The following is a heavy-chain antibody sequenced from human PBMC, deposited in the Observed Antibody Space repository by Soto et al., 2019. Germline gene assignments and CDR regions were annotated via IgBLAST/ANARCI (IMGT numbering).Heavy chain of an antibody. CDR2: IYYSGST. D-gene: IGHD3-3*01. CDR1: GGSISSYY. V-gene: IGHV4-59*01. Sequence: KTSETLSLTCTVSGGSISSYYWSWIQQPPGKXLEWIGYIYYSGSTNYNPSLKSRVTISVDTSKNQFPLKLSSVTAADTAVYYCARSYRENTKYYDFWSGYFIWGQGTLVTVSS. J-gene: IGHJ4*02. CDR3: ARSYRENTKYYDFWSGYFI.